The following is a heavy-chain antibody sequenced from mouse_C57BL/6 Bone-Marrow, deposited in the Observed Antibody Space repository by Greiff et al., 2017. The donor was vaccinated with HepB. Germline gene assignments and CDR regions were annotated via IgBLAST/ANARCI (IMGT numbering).Heavy chain of an antibody. CDR2: IYPGSGNT. V-gene: IGHV1-66*01. CDR1: GYSFTSYY. CDR3: AGDYGFAY. Sequence: QVQLKESGPELVKPGASVKISCKASGYSFTSYYIHWVKQRPGQGLEWIGWIYPGSGNTKYNEKFKGKATLTADTSSSTAYMQLSSLTSEDSAVYYCAGDYGFAYWGQGTLVTVSA. D-gene: IGHD2-4*01. J-gene: IGHJ3*01.